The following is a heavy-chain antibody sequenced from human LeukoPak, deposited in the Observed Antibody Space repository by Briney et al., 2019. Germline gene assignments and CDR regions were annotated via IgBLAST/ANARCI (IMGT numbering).Heavy chain of an antibody. CDR2: IRYDGSNK. D-gene: IGHD2-2*03. CDR3: AKDGYCSSTSCYPDY. Sequence: PGGSLRLSCAASGFTFSSYGMHWVRQAPGKGLEWVAFIRYDGSNKYYADSVKGRFTISRDNSKNTLYLQMNSLRAEDTAVYYCAKDGYCSSTSCYPDYWGQGTLVTVSS. J-gene: IGHJ4*02. CDR1: GFTFSSYG. V-gene: IGHV3-30*02.